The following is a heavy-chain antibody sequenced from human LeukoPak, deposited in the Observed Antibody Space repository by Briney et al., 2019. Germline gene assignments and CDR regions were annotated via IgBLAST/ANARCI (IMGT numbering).Heavy chain of an antibody. CDR1: GFTFSSYE. V-gene: IGHV3-48*03. J-gene: IGHJ5*02. CDR2: ISSSGSTI. Sequence: PGGSLRLSRAASGFTFSSYEMNWVRQAPGKGLEWVSYISSSGSTIYYADSVKGRFTISRDNAKNSLYLQMNSLRAEDTAVYYCARDRMYYYGSGSYYLSNWFDPWGQGTLVTVSS. CDR3: ARDRMYYYGSGSYYLSNWFDP. D-gene: IGHD3-10*01.